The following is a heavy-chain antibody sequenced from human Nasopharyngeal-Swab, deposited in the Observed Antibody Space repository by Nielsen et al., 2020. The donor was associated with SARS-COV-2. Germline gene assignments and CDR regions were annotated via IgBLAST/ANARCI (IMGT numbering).Heavy chain of an antibody. J-gene: IGHJ4*02. CDR3: ARDQRGSGWYPWSQGLDY. D-gene: IGHD6-19*01. CDR2: IYDSGST. V-gene: IGHV4-59*01. Sequence: WIRQPPGKGLEWIGYIYDSGSTNYNPSLKSRVTISVDTSKNQFSLKLSSVTAADTAVYYCARDQRGSGWYPWSQGLDYWGQGTLVTVSS.